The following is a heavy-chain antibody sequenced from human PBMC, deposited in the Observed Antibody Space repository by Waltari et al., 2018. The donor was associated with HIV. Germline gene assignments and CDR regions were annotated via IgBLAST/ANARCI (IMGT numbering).Heavy chain of an antibody. J-gene: IGHJ5*02. CDR3: ATKLSGKGWVDP. Sequence: QVQLQESGPGLVKPSETLSLTCTASGGSITSDYWSWIRQPPGKGLEWIWYVSYSGNTNYNPSLKRRITISVDTSKDQVSLKLSSVTAADTAVDYCATKLSGKGWVDPWGQGTLVTVSS. CDR1: GGSITSDY. CDR2: VSYSGNT. V-gene: IGHV4-59*01. D-gene: IGHD3-10*01.